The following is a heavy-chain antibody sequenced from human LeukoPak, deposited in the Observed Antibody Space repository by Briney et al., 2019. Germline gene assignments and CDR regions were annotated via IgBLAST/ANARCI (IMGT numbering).Heavy chain of an antibody. CDR3: ARDFVWGIDDSSGYYDY. V-gene: IGHV7-4-1*02. CDR2: INTNTGNP. CDR1: GYTFTSYA. J-gene: IGHJ4*02. Sequence: GASVKVSCKASGYTFTSYAMNWVRQAPGQGLEWMGWINTNTGNPTYAQGFTGRFVFSLDTSVSTAYLQISSLKAEDTAVYYCARDFVWGIDDSSGYYDYWGQGTLVTVSS. D-gene: IGHD3-22*01.